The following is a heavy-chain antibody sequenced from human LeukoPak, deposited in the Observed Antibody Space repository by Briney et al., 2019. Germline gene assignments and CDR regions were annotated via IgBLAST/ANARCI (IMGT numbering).Heavy chain of an antibody. D-gene: IGHD2-15*01. CDR1: GYSFTGYY. V-gene: IGHV1-2*02. J-gene: IGHJ4*02. CDR2: INPNDGGT. Sequence: ASVKVSCKASGYSFTGYYIHWVRQAPGQGLEWMGCINPNDGGTNSAQKFQGRVTMTRDTSISTAYMEVSRLRSDDTAVYYCARAVLIVGATQEGYWGQGTLVTVSS. CDR3: ARAVLIVGATQEGY.